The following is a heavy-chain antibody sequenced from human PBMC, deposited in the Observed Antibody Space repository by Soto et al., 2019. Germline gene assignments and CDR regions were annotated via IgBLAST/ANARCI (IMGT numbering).Heavy chain of an antibody. D-gene: IGHD7-27*01. V-gene: IGHV1-3*01. CDR2: INAGYGNT. CDR3: ARDTGDGNFDF. CDR1: GYTFSIYA. J-gene: IGHJ4*02. Sequence: ASVKVSCKASGYTFSIYAMHWVRQAPGQRLEWMGWINAGYGNTKSSQKFQDRVTISRDTSASTAYMELTSLRSEDTAVYYCARDTGDGNFDFWGQGTMVTVSS.